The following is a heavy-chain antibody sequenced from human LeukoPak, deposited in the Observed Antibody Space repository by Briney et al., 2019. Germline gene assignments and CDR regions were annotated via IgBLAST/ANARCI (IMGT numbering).Heavy chain of an antibody. CDR3: AREMYYDSSGYYLDY. D-gene: IGHD3-22*01. CDR2: ISSSGSTI. CDR1: GFTFSDYY. V-gene: IGHV3-11*01. Sequence: LGGSLRLSCAASGFTFSDYYMSWIRQAPGKGLEWVSYISSSGSTIYYADSVKGRFTISRDNAKNSLYLQMNSLRAEDTAVYYCAREMYYDSSGYYLDYWGQGTLVTVSS. J-gene: IGHJ4*02.